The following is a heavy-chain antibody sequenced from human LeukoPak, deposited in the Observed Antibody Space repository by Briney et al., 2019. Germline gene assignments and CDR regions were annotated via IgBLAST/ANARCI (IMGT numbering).Heavy chain of an antibody. J-gene: IGHJ5*02. Sequence: SGPTLVKPTQTLTLTCTFSGFSLSTSGVGVGWIRQPPGKALQWLALIYWNDDKRYSPSLKSRLTITKDTSKNQVVLTMTNMDPVDTATYYCAHRPFGHSYGYNWFDPWGQGTLVTVSS. D-gene: IGHD5-18*01. V-gene: IGHV2-5*01. CDR1: GFSLSTSGVG. CDR3: AHRPFGHSYGYNWFDP. CDR2: IYWNDDK.